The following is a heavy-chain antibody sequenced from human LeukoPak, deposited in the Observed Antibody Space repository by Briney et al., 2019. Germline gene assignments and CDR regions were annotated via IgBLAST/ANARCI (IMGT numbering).Heavy chain of an antibody. J-gene: IGHJ6*03. D-gene: IGHD3/OR15-3a*01. CDR2: MYISGST. Sequence: SETLSLTCTVSGGSISSHYWSWIRQPAGKGLEWIGYMYISGSTDYNPSLKSRVTMSVETSKNQFSLKLSSVTAADTAVYYCAGEVRTGYWPHVHYYYYMDVWGKGTTVTVSS. V-gene: IGHV4-4*07. CDR3: AGEVRTGYWPHVHYYYYMDV. CDR1: GGSISSHY.